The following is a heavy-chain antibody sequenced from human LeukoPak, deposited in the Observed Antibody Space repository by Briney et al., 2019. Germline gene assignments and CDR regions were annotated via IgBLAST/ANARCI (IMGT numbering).Heavy chain of an antibody. Sequence: GGSLRLSCAASGFTFTSYTMSWVRQAPGKGLEWVSTISGSGGSTDYADSVKGRFTISRDNSKNTVYVQMNSLRAEDTAVYYCARVGSGWYYDASDIWGQGTMVTVSS. CDR1: GFTFTSYT. CDR2: ISGSGGST. J-gene: IGHJ3*02. D-gene: IGHD6-19*01. V-gene: IGHV3-23*01. CDR3: ARVGSGWYYDASDI.